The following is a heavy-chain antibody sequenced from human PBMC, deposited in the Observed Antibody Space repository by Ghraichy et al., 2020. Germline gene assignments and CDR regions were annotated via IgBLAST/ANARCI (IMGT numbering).Heavy chain of an antibody. V-gene: IGHV3-7*01. Sequence: GGSLRLSCVGSGFTFSNYWMTWIRQTPGKGLEWVANINDDGGEAYFVDSVKARFAVSRDNAKNSLFLQMSSLKVEDTGVYFCARRRGSFYFDFWGQGTRVTVSS. D-gene: IGHD3-16*01. J-gene: IGHJ4*02. CDR2: INDDGGEA. CDR3: ARRRGSFYFDF. CDR1: GFTFSNYW.